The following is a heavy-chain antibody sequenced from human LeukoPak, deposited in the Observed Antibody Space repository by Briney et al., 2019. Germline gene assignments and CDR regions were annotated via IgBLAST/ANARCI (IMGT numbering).Heavy chain of an antibody. CDR1: GVTLSDHY. CDR2: IGNKLTGYST. V-gene: IGHV3-72*01. Sequence: TGGSLRLSCAASGVTLSDHYMDWVRQPPGKALEWVGRIGNKLTGYSTTYAASVKGRFTISRDDSKGIAYLQMNSLKTEDTAVYYCTRDQTPYYWGQGTLVTVSS. CDR3: TRDQTPYY. J-gene: IGHJ4*02.